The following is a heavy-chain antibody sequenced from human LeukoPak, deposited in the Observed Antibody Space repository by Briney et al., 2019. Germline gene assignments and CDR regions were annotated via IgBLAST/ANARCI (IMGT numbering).Heavy chain of an antibody. V-gene: IGHV3-23*01. CDR1: GFTFSSYA. CDR2: ISGSGGST. CDR3: AKAALHYDFWSGYWDYFDY. Sequence: GGSLGLSCAASGFTFSSYAMSWVRQAPGKGLEWVSAISGSGGSTYYADSVKGRFTISRDNSKNTLYLQMNSLRAEDTAVYYCAKAALHYDFWSGYWDYFDYWGQGTLVTVSS. J-gene: IGHJ4*02. D-gene: IGHD3-3*01.